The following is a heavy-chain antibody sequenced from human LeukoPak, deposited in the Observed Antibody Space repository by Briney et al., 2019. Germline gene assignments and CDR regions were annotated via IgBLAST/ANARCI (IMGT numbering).Heavy chain of an antibody. CDR2: IYYSGST. V-gene: IGHV4-59*01. CDR1: GGSISSYY. D-gene: IGHD3-22*01. Sequence: SETLSLTCTVSGGSISSYYWSWIRQPPGKGLEWIGYIYYSGSTNYNPSLKSRVTISVDTSKNQFSLKLSSVTAADTAVYYCARQPDLITMIVESYYFDYWGQGTLVTVSS. CDR3: ARQPDLITMIVESYYFDY. J-gene: IGHJ4*02.